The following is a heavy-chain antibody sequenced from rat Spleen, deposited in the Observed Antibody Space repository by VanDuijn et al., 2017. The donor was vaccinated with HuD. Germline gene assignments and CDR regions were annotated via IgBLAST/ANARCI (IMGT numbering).Heavy chain of an antibody. CDR1: GFSLSNYG. J-gene: IGHJ3*01. CDR2: IWGDGST. CDR3: TSPFRWFAY. Sequence: QVQLKESGPGLVQPSQTLSLTCTVSGFSLSNYGVLWVRQPPGKGLEWMGLIWGDGSTNYNSALKSRLSISWDTAKSQVFLEMNSLQTEDTAIYFCTSPFRWFAYWGQGTLVTVSS. V-gene: IGHV2-13*01.